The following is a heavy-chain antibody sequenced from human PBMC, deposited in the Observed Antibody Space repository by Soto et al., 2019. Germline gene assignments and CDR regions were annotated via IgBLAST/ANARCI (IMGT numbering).Heavy chain of an antibody. CDR1: GGSVRDGSYY. CDR3: AGYNWNYYFDP. Sequence: PSETLSLTCTVSGGSVRDGSYYWAWLRQPPGKGLEWIGHIYHSGSTIYNPSLKSRVTISIDTSKSQFSLNLNSMTAADTAVYYCAGYNWNYYFDPWGQGTQVTVS. CDR2: IYHSGST. D-gene: IGHD1-7*01. V-gene: IGHV4-61*01. J-gene: IGHJ5*02.